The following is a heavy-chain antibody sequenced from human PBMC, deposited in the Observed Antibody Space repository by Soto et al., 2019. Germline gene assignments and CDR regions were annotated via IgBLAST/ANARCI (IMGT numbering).Heavy chain of an antibody. D-gene: IGHD3-10*01. Sequence: QIPLKESGPTLVKPTQTLTLTCTFSGFSLSTSGVGVGWIRQPQGKALEWLALIYWDDDKRYSPSLKINLTITKDNSNNQVVLKMTNMDPVDTATYYCAHWGVTIIRVGRGPAFDIWGQGTMVTVSS. CDR3: AHWGVTIIRVGRGPAFDI. V-gene: IGHV2-5*02. J-gene: IGHJ3*02. CDR1: GFSLSTSGVG. CDR2: IYWDDDK.